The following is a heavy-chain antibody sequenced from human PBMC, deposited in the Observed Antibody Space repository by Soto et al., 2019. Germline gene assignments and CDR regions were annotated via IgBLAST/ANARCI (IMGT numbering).Heavy chain of an antibody. CDR2: ISYDGSNK. J-gene: IGHJ4*02. V-gene: IGHV3-30-3*01. CDR1: GFTFSSYA. CDR3: ARDEEVMSPGIAAYDY. D-gene: IGHD6-13*01. Sequence: GGSLRLSCAASGFTFSSYAMHWVRQAPGKGLEWVAVISYDGSNKYYADSVKGRFTISRDNSKNTLYLQMNSLRAEDTAVYYCARDEEVMSPGIAAYDYWGQGTLVTVSS.